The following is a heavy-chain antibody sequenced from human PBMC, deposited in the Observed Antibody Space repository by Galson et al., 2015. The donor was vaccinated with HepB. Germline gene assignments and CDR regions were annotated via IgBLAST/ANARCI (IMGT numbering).Heavy chain of an antibody. CDR1: GYTFSGYY. CDR2: ISPNSGGT. V-gene: IGHV1-2*06. Sequence: SVKVSCKASGYTFSGYYMHWVRQAPGQGLEWMGRISPNSGGTDYAQKFQRRVTMTRDKSISTAYMELSRLRSDDTAVYYCARGRYYYMDVWGKGTTVTVSS. CDR3: ARGRYYYMDV. J-gene: IGHJ6*03.